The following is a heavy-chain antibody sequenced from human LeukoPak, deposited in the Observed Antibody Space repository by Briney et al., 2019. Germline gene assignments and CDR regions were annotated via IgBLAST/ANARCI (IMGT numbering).Heavy chain of an antibody. CDR2: INSDGSST. Sequence: GGSLRLSCAASGFSFSSYWMHWVRQAPGKGLVWVSRINSDGSSTSYADSVKGRFTISRDNAKNTLYLQMNSLRAEDTAVYYCARESYFDRLPFDYWGQGTLVTVSS. J-gene: IGHJ4*02. D-gene: IGHD3-9*01. CDR3: ARESYFDRLPFDY. CDR1: GFSFSSYW. V-gene: IGHV3-74*01.